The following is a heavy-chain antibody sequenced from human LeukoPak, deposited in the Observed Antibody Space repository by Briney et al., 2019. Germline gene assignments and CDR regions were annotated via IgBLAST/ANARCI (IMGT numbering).Heavy chain of an antibody. CDR3: ARGTGYSSSWYVGLDY. V-gene: IGHV1-8*01. CDR1: GYTFTSYD. J-gene: IGHJ4*02. Sequence: AASVKVSCKASGYTFTSYDINWVRQATGQGLEWMGWMNPNSGNTGYAQKFQGRVTMTRNTSISTAYMELSSLRSEDTAVYYCARGTGYSSSWYVGLDYWGQGTLVTVSS. CDR2: MNPNSGNT. D-gene: IGHD6-13*01.